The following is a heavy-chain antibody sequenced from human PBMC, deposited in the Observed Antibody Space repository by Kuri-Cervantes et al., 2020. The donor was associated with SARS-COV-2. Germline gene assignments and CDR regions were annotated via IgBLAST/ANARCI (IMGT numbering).Heavy chain of an antibody. D-gene: IGHD2-2*02. J-gene: IGHJ4*02. CDR1: GLTFINYA. Sequence: GESLKISCAASGLTFINYAVIWIRQSPGKGLEWVSGITTGGDTPFYAGSVRGRFTISRDNSKDTVYLQMNTLRADDTGMYYCAAYTPRGDYWGQGTLVTVSS. CDR2: ITTGGDTP. V-gene: IGHV3-23*01. CDR3: AAYTPRGDY.